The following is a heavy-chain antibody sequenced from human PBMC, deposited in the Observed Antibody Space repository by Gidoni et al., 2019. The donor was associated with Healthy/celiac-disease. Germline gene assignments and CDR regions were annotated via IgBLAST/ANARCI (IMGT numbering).Heavy chain of an antibody. CDR3: ASRGYSGYDLPFDY. CDR1: GFTFSSYW. D-gene: IGHD5-12*01. Sequence: EVQLVESGGGLVQPGGSLRLSCAASGFTFSSYWMSWVRQAPGKGLEWVANIKQDGSEKYYVDSVKGRFTISRDNAKNSLYLQMNSLRAEDTAVYYCASRGYSGYDLPFDYWGQGTLVTVSS. CDR2: IKQDGSEK. V-gene: IGHV3-7*03. J-gene: IGHJ4*02.